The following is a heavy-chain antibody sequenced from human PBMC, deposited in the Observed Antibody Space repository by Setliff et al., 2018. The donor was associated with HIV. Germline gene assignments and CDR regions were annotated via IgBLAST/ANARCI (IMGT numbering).Heavy chain of an antibody. V-gene: IGHV1-2*06. D-gene: IGHD6-19*01. Sequence: ASVKVSCKASGHTFTDFYVHWLRQAPGQGLEWMGRINPDSGGTNYAQKFQGRVTMTRDTSISTAYMELTRLRSDDTAVYFCARAAGYTGGWGYGATYHYYMDVWGKGTTVTVSS. J-gene: IGHJ6*03. CDR1: GHTFTDFY. CDR3: ARAAGYTGGWGYGATYHYYMDV. CDR2: INPDSGGT.